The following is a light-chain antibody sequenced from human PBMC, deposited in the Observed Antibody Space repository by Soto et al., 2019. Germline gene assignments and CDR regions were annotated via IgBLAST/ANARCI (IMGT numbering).Light chain of an antibody. V-gene: IGLV3-21*04. J-gene: IGLJ2*01. CDR1: NIGSKS. Sequence: SYELTQPPSVSVAPGKTARITCGGNNIGSKSVHWYQQKPGQAPVLVIYYDSDRPSGIPERFSGSNSGNTATLTISRVEGEDEADYYCQVWHTITDHHMVFGGGTKLTVL. CDR2: YDS. CDR3: QVWHTITDHHMV.